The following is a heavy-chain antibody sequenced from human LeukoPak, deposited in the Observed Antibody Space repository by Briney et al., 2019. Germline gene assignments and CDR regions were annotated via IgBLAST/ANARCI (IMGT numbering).Heavy chain of an antibody. CDR2: ISYDGSNK. D-gene: IGHD2-2*02. CDR3: ANSRSPVPAAIYFSDGMDV. CDR1: GLTFSSYG. Sequence: GRSLRLSCAASGLTFSSYGMRWVRQAPGKGLEWVAVISYDGSNKYYADSVKGRFTISRDNSKNTLYLQMNSLRAEDTAVYYCANSRSPVPAAIYFSDGMDVWGQGTTVTVSS. V-gene: IGHV3-30*18. J-gene: IGHJ6*02.